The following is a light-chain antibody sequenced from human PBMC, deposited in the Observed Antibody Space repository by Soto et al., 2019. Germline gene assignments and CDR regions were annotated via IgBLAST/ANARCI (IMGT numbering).Light chain of an antibody. CDR2: DAS. J-gene: IGKJ1*01. CDR1: QSISSW. CDR3: QQYNSYSLT. V-gene: IGKV1-5*01. Sequence: DIQMTQSPSTLSASVGDRVTITCRASQSISSWLAWYQQKPGKAPKLLIYDASSLESGVPSRFSGSGSGTEFTLTISSLQPDDFATYYCQQYNSYSLTFGQGTQVEI.